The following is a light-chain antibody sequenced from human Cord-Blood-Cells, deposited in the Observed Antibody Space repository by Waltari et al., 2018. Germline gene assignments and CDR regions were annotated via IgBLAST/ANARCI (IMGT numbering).Light chain of an antibody. J-gene: IGKJ4*01. CDR2: AAS. V-gene: IGKV1-39*01. Sequence: DIQMTQSPSPLSASVGDRVTITCRARQSISSYLNWYQQKPGQAPKLLIYAASSLQSGVPSRFSGSGSGTDFTLTISSRQPEDFATYYCQQRYSTPLTFGGGTKVEIK. CDR1: QSISSY. CDR3: QQRYSTPLT.